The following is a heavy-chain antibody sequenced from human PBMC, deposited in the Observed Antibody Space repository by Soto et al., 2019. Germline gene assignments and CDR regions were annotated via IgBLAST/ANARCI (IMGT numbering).Heavy chain of an antibody. D-gene: IGHD3-9*01. CDR2: IYYSGST. V-gene: IGHV4-59*01. Sequence: PSETLSLTCTVSGGSISSYYWSWIRQPPGKGLEWIGYIYYSGSTNYNPSLKSRVTISVDTSKNQFSLKLSSVTAADTAVYYCARGPYFDWLLYYFDYWGQGTLVTVSS. J-gene: IGHJ4*02. CDR3: ARGPYFDWLLYYFDY. CDR1: GGSISSYY.